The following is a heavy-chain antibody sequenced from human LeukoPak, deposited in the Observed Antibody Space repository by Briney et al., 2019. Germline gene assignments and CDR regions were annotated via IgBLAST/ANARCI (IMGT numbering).Heavy chain of an antibody. CDR1: GYTFINYG. D-gene: IGHD3-9*01. Sequence: ASVKVSCKASGYTFINYGITWVRQAPGQGLEWMGWISAYNGNTNYAQKLQGRVTMTTDTSSSTAYMELRSLRSDDTAVYYCARDRRKKSLSLLRYFDWLSGSVFDPWGQGTLVTVSS. CDR3: ARDRRKKSLSLLRYFDWLSGSVFDP. CDR2: ISAYNGNT. J-gene: IGHJ5*02. V-gene: IGHV1-18*04.